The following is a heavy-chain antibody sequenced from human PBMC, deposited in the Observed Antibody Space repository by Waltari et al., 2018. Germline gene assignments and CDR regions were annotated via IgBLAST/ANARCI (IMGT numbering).Heavy chain of an antibody. CDR3: ARAGTRWLQPEGYFDY. CDR1: GYTFTSYA. V-gene: IGHV1-3*01. CDR2: INAGNGNT. Sequence: QVQLVQSGAEVTKPGASVKVSCTASGYTFTSYAMHSVRQAPGQRLEWMGWINAGNGNTKYSQKFQGRVTITRDTSASTAYMELSSLRSEDTAVYYCARAGTRWLQPEGYFDYWGQGTLVTVSS. J-gene: IGHJ4*02. D-gene: IGHD1-1*01.